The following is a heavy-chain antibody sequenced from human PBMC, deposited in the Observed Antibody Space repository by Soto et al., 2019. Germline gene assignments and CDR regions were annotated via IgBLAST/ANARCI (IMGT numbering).Heavy chain of an antibody. Sequence: GASVKVSCKASGYTFTSYYMHWVRQAPGQGLEWMGIINPSGGSTSYAQKFQGRVTMTRDTSTSTVYMELSSLRSEDTAVYYCARDLLFEYSSSSAVSMYYGMDVWGQGTTVTVSS. CDR1: GYTFTSYY. V-gene: IGHV1-46*01. CDR2: INPSGGST. D-gene: IGHD6-6*01. J-gene: IGHJ6*02. CDR3: ARDLLFEYSSSSAVSMYYGMDV.